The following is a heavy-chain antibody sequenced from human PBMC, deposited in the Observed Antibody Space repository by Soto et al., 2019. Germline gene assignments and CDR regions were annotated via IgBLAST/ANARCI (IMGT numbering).Heavy chain of an antibody. V-gene: IGHV3-21*06. Sequence: EVHLVEAGGGLVKPGESRTLSCAASGFTFGSFTLNWVRQAPGKGLEWVSSISSSSAYIYYAESVKGRFTISRDNARSTLYLQMNSLRLDDTAVSFCARDGLTFGGDWGQGTLVAVSS. D-gene: IGHD3-16*01. CDR3: ARDGLTFGGD. CDR2: ISSSSAYI. J-gene: IGHJ4*02. CDR1: GFTFGSFT.